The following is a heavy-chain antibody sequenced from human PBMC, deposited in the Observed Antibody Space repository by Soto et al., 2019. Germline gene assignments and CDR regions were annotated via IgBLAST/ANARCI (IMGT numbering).Heavy chain of an antibody. CDR3: VTHSSPGGYFDS. Sequence: QVQLVESGGGVVHPGRSLRLSCAVSGFTFRNFGMHWVRQAPGKGLEWVAVISYDGSEKYYAESVKGRFTVFRDNYKNPLSLQMNSLRSDDTAVYYCVTHSSPGGYFDSWGQGTLVTVSS. V-gene: IGHV3-30*03. J-gene: IGHJ4*02. D-gene: IGHD2-15*01. CDR2: ISYDGSEK. CDR1: GFTFRNFG.